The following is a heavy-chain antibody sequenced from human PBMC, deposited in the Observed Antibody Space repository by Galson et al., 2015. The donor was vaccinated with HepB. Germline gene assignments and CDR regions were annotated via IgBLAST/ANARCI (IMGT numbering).Heavy chain of an antibody. CDR1: IHA. J-gene: IGHJ4*02. Sequence: IHAMHWVRQAPGKGLEWVAVISYDGGKQYYADSVKGRFTVSRDNSKKMVYLDLNSLTADDTALYYCAKGLLWEGSCSSDSCHLRKWYFDFWGQGTLVTVSS. V-gene: IGHV3-30*04. CDR3: AKGLLWEGSCSSDSCHLRKWYFDF. CDR2: ISYDGGKQ. D-gene: IGHD2-2*01.